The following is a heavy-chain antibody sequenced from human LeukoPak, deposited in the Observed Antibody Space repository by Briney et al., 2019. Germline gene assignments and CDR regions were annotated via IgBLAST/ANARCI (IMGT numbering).Heavy chain of an antibody. J-gene: IGHJ5*02. CDR1: GFTFSSYW. V-gene: IGHV3-74*01. CDR2: INSDGSST. CDR3: ARDLVRGWYVGSNWFDP. D-gene: IGHD6-19*01. Sequence: GGSLRLSCAASGFTFSSYWMHWVRQAPGKGLVWVSRINSDGSSTSYADSVKGRFTISRDNAKNTLYLQMNSLRAEDTAVYYCARDLVRGWYVGSNWFDPWGQGTLVTVSS.